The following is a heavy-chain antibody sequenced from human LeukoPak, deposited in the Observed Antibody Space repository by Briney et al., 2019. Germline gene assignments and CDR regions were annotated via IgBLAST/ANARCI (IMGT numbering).Heavy chain of an antibody. V-gene: IGHV3-66*02. CDR2: IYSGGST. CDR1: GFTDSSNY. J-gene: IGHJ1*01. Sequence: GGSLTLYCAASGFTDSSNYMSWLRQAPGKGLEWVSVIYSGGSTYYADSVKGRFTISRYNSKNTLYLQMNSLRAEDTAVYYCAGYLQLWGQGTLVTVSS. CDR3: AGYLQL.